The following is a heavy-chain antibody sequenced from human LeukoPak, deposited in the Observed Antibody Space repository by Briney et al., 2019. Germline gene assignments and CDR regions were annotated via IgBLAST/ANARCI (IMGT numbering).Heavy chain of an antibody. Sequence: GASVKVSCEASGYTFTSYYMHWVRQAPGQGLEWMGIINPSGGSTSYAQKFQGRVTMTRDTSTSTVYMELSSLRSEDTAVYYCAREYATITMIVVVSYFDYWGQGTLVTVSS. D-gene: IGHD3-22*01. V-gene: IGHV1-46*01. CDR3: AREYATITMIVVVSYFDY. CDR2: INPSGGST. CDR1: GYTFTSYY. J-gene: IGHJ4*02.